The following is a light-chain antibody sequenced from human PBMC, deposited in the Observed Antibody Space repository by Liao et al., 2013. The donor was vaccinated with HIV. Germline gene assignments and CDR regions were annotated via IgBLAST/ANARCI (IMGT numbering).Light chain of an antibody. V-gene: IGLV3-21*01. J-gene: IGLJ2*01. Sequence: GSVAPGRTATITCGGNNIVSKSVQWYQQKPGQSPVLVIYEDKKRPSGIPERFSGSNSGNTATLTISGTQAMDEADYYCQAWDSNEVIFGGGTKLSVL. CDR3: QAWDSNEVI. CDR2: EDK. CDR1: NIVSKS.